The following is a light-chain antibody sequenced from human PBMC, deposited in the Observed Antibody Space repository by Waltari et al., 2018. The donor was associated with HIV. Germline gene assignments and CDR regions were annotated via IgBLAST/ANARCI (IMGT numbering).Light chain of an antibody. CDR1: QTIPSK. V-gene: IGKV3D-15*01. CDR3: LQYNRWPYT. J-gene: IGKJ2*01. CDR2: DIS. Sequence: EIVMTQSPATLSLSPGERATLSCGASQTIPSKLAWYQQKPGQAPRLLIYDISIRATGIPDRFSASGSGTDFSLTISSLQSEDFAVYYCLQYNRWPYTFGQGTRLEIK.